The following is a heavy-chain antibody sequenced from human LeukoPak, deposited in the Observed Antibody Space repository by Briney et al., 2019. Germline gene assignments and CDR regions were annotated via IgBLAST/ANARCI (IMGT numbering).Heavy chain of an antibody. D-gene: IGHD2-2*01. CDR1: GGSISSYY. CDR3: ARLGTFDCSSTSCYPRFDY. V-gene: IGHV4-59*08. J-gene: IGHJ4*02. Sequence: SETLSLTCTVSGGSISSYYWSWIRQPPGKGLEWIGYIYYSGSTNYNPSLKSRVTVSVDTSKNQFSLKLSSVTAADTAVYYCARLGTFDCSSTSCYPRFDYWGQGTLVTVS. CDR2: IYYSGST.